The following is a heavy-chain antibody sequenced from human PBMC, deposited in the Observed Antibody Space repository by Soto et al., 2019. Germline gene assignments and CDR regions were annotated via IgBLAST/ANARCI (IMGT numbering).Heavy chain of an antibody. CDR2: INPNSGGT. CDR1: GYTFTGYY. CDR3: ARGFRDYYGMDV. J-gene: IGHJ6*02. Sequence: ASVKVSCKASGYTFTGYYMHWVRHAPGQGLEWMGWINPNSGGTNYAQKFQGWVTMTRDTSISTAYMELSRLRSDDTAVYYCARGFRDYYGMDVWGQGTTVTVSS. V-gene: IGHV1-2*04.